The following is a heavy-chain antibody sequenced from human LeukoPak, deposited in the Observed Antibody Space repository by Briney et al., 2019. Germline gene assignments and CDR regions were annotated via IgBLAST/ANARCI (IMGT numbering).Heavy chain of an antibody. CDR1: GFTFSSYW. V-gene: IGHV3-7*01. CDR3: ARERGITMIAGSYFDY. J-gene: IGHJ4*02. D-gene: IGHD3-22*01. Sequence: GGSLRLSCAASGFTFSSYWMSWVRQAPGKGREWVAYIKQDGSETYYVDSVKGRFTISRDNAKSSLYLQMNSLRAEDTAVYYCARERGITMIAGSYFDYWGQGTLVTVSS. CDR2: IKQDGSET.